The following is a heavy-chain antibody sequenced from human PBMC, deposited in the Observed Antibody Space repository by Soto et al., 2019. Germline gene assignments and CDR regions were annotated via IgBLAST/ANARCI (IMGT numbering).Heavy chain of an antibody. CDR1: GFTFSSYA. V-gene: IGHV3-30-3*01. CDR2: ISYDGSNK. D-gene: IGHD5-18*01. J-gene: IGHJ4*02. Sequence: PGGSLRLSCAASGFTFSSYAMHWVRQAPGKGLEWVAVISYDGSNKYYADSVKGRFTISRDNSKNTLYLQMNSLRAEDTAVYYCARSDVDTAMVSYYWGQGTLVTVSS. CDR3: ARSDVDTAMVSYY.